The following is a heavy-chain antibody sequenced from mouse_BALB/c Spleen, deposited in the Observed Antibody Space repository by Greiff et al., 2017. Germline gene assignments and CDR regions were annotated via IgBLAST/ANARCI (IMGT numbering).Heavy chain of an antibody. J-gene: IGHJ2*01. CDR2: ISYSGST. CDR1: GDSITSGY. D-gene: IGHD2-1*01. V-gene: IGHV3-8*02. Sequence: EVQLQQSGPSLVKPSQTLSLTCSVTGDSITSGYWNWIRKFPGNKLEYMGYISYSGSTYYNPSLKSRISITRDTSKNQYYLQLNSVTTEDTATYYCARRGANGNYFDYWGQGTTLTVSS. CDR3: ARRGANGNYFDY.